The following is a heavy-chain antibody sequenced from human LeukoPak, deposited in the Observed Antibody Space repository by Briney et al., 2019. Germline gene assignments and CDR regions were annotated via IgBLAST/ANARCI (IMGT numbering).Heavy chain of an antibody. D-gene: IGHD2-15*01. CDR3: AKVVAFVDY. V-gene: IGHV3-23*01. J-gene: IGHJ4*02. CDR1: GFTFSSYG. Sequence: GGSLRLSCAASGFTFSSYGMSWVRQAPGKGLEWVSGISDSGSSTYYADSVKGRFTISRDNSKNTMYLQMNSLRAEDTAVYYCAKVVAFVDYWGQGTLVTVSS. CDR2: ISDSGSST.